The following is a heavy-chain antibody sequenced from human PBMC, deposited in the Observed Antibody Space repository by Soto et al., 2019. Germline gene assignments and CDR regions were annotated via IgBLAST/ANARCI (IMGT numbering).Heavy chain of an antibody. D-gene: IGHD1-7*01. Sequence: QVTLKESGPVLVKPTETLTLTCTVSGFSLSNARVGVSWIRQPPGKALEWLADMFSNGEKSYNTSLKTRLTMSRDTSRVVLNMTKMDPADTATSYCARMRVELRSYYSYGMDVWGQGTTVTVSS. CDR1: GFSLSNARVG. J-gene: IGHJ6*02. CDR2: MFSNGEK. CDR3: ARMRVELRSYYSYGMDV. V-gene: IGHV2-26*01.